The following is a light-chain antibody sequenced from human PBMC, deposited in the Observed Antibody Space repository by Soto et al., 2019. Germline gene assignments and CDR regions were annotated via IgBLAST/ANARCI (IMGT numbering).Light chain of an antibody. V-gene: IGKV3-11*01. Sequence: EIVLTQSPATLSLSPGERATLSCRASPSVSTYLAWYQQKPGQAPRLLINDASKRATGIPARFSGSGSGTDFTLTISRLEPEDFAVYDCRQRTNWIWTFGQGATVDIK. CDR1: PSVSTY. CDR3: RQRTNWIWT. CDR2: DAS. J-gene: IGKJ1*01.